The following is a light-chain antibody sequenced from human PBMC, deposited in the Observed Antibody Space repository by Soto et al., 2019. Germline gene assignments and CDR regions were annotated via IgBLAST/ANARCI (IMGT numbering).Light chain of an antibody. CDR2: AAS. CDR1: QTITRY. CDR3: QQSFSFPVT. V-gene: IGKV1-39*01. J-gene: IGKJ2*01. Sequence: DIQMTQSPSSLSASVGDRVTITCRANQTITRYLNWYQQKPGTAPKLLIYAASSLQEGVPSRFRGSGSGTDFTLTISNLQPEDVAAYYCQQSFSFPVTFGQGTKLEIK.